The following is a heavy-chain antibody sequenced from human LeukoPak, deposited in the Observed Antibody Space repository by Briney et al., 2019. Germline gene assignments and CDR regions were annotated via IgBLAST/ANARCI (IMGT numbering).Heavy chain of an antibody. CDR1: GYTFTSYG. V-gene: IGHV1-18*01. D-gene: IGHD6-13*01. Sequence: ASVKVSCKASGYTFTSYGISWVRQAPGQGLEWMGWISAYNGNTNYAQKLQGRVTMTTDTSTSTAYMELRSLRSDDTAVYYCAGPAEKIAAAGAHYYYYGMDVWGQGTTVTVSS. J-gene: IGHJ6*02. CDR3: AGPAEKIAAAGAHYYYYGMDV. CDR2: ISAYNGNT.